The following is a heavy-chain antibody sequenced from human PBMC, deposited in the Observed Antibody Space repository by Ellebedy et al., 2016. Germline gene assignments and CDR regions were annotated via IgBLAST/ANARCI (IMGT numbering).Heavy chain of an antibody. J-gene: IGHJ6*02. Sequence: ASVKVSCXASGYTFTGYYMHWVRQAPGQGLEWMGWINPNSGGTNYAQKFQGRVTMTRDTSISTAYMELSRLRSDDTAVYYCARTLRYYYYGMDVWGQGTTVTVSS. V-gene: IGHV1-2*02. D-gene: IGHD5/OR15-5a*01. CDR2: INPNSGGT. CDR1: GYTFTGYY. CDR3: ARTLRYYYYGMDV.